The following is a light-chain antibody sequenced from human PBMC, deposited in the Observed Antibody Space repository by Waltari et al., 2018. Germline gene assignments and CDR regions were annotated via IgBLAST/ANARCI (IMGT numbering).Light chain of an antibody. Sequence: QSALTQPASVSGSPGQSITISCTGTSSDVGGYNYVPWYQQHPGKAPKLMIYDVSNRPSGVSTRCSGSKSGNTASLTISGLQAEDEADYHCSSYTSSSTLVFGGGTKLTVL. J-gene: IGLJ3*02. CDR2: DVS. CDR3: SSYTSSSTLV. V-gene: IGLV2-14*03. CDR1: SSDVGGYNY.